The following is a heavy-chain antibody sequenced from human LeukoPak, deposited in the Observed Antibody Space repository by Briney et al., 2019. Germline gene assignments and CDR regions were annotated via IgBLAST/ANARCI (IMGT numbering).Heavy chain of an antibody. CDR1: GYTFTSYY. Sequence: SVKVSCKASGYTFTSYYMHWVRQAPGQGLEWMGGIIPIFGTANYAQKFQGRVTITADESTSTAYMELSSLRSEDTAVYYCARDQLVYCSSTSCYNYYYYYGMDVWGQGTTVTVSS. D-gene: IGHD2-2*02. V-gene: IGHV1-69*13. CDR3: ARDQLVYCSSTSCYNYYYYYGMDV. J-gene: IGHJ6*02. CDR2: IIPIFGTA.